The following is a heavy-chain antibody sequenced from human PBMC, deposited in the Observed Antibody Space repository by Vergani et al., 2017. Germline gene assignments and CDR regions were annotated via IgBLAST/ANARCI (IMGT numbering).Heavy chain of an antibody. Sequence: VEAGGGLVQPGGSLRLSCTASGFTFQAFVFHWVRQVSGRGLEWVSGIDRNYGVKNGNSFEGRFSISRDNAKKAVFLQMNNLRHEDTALYFCVKDNDYDADGTFDLWGRGTLVTVSS. CDR3: VKDNDYDADGTFDL. CDR2: IDRNYGVK. CDR1: GFTFQAFV. D-gene: IGHD3-16*01. V-gene: IGHV3-9*01. J-gene: IGHJ2*01.